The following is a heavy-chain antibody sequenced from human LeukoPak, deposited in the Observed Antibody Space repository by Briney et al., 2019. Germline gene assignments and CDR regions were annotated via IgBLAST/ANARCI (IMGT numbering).Heavy chain of an antibody. CDR2: INPNSGGT. Sequence: ASVKVSCKASGYTFTSYDINWVRQAPGQGLEWMGWINPNSGGTNYAQKFQGRVTMTRDTSISTAYMELSRLRSDDTAVYYCARVYYDFWSGYFVYWGQGTLVTVSS. D-gene: IGHD3-3*01. V-gene: IGHV1-2*02. CDR3: ARVYYDFWSGYFVY. J-gene: IGHJ4*02. CDR1: GYTFTSYD.